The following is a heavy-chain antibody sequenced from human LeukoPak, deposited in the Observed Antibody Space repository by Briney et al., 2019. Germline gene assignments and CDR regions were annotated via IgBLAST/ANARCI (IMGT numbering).Heavy chain of an antibody. CDR2: IYADGRT. CDR3: ARYRLGWFDP. D-gene: IGHD1-26*01. J-gene: IGHJ5*02. CDR1: GDSITSGDYF. Sequence: SQTLSLTCTVSGDSITSGDYFWSWIRQPAGKGLEWIGRIYADGRTNYNPSLKSRVTLSVDTSKNQFPLKVTSVTAADTAVYYCARYRLGWFDPWGQGTLVTVSS. V-gene: IGHV4-61*02.